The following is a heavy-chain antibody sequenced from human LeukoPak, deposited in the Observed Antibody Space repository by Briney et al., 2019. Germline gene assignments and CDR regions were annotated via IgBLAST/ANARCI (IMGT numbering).Heavy chain of an antibody. Sequence: GGSLRLSCAASGFTFSSYSMNWVRQAPGRGLEWVSSISSSSYIYYADSVKGRFTISRDNAKNSLYLQMNSLRAEDTAVYYCARESGGYYSNYVDYWGQGTLVTVSS. CDR1: GFTFSSYS. J-gene: IGHJ4*02. D-gene: IGHD4-11*01. V-gene: IGHV3-21*01. CDR3: ARESGGYYSNYVDY. CDR2: ISSSSYI.